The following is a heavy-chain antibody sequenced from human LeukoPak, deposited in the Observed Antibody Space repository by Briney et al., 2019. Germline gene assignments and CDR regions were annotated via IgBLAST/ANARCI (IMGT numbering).Heavy chain of an antibody. CDR1: GFTFSDYY. V-gene: IGHV3-11*04. Sequence: PGGSLRLSCAASGFTFSDYYMTWIRQTPGKGLEWVSYISSSGITIYYADSVKVRFTISRDNAKKSLYLQMNNLRAEDTAMFYCATSMAQDVDAFHIWGQGTMVTVSS. D-gene: IGHD2-21*01. CDR2: ISSSGITI. J-gene: IGHJ3*02. CDR3: ATSMAQDVDAFHI.